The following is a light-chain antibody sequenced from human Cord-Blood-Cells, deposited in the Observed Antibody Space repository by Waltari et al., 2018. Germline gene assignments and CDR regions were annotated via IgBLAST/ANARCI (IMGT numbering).Light chain of an antibody. CDR1: SSDVGRYNL. CDR3: CSYAGSSTFVV. V-gene: IGLV2-23*03. J-gene: IGLJ2*01. Sequence: QYALTKPASVSGSPGQSHTISCTGTSSDVGRYNLVPWLQQHPGKTPKLMICEGSKRPSGVSKRFSGAKSGDSASLAISGLQAEDEADYYCCSYAGSSTFVVFGGGTKLTVL. CDR2: EGS.